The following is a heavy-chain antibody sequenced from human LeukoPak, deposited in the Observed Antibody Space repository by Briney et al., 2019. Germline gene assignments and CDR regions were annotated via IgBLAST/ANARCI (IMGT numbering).Heavy chain of an antibody. CDR3: ARDGSGDAFDI. V-gene: IGHV1-69*05. Sequence: VASVKVSCKASGGTFSSYAISWVRQAPGQGLEWMGRIIPIFGTANYAQKFQGRVTVTTDESTSTAYMELSSLRSEDTAVYYCARDGSGDAFDIWGQGTMVTVSS. CDR1: GGTFSSYA. J-gene: IGHJ3*02. CDR2: IIPIFGTA.